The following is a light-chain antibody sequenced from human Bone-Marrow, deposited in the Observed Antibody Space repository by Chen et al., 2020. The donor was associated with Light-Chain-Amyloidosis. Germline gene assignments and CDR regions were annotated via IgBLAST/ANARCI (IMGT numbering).Light chain of an antibody. CDR3: QSADSSGTYEVI. CDR2: RDT. J-gene: IGLJ2*01. Sequence: SYELTHPPPLSVSPGQTARIPSSGDDLPTKYAYWYQQKPGQAPVLVIHRDTERPSGISERFSGSSSGTTATLTISGVQAEDEADYHCQSADSSGTYEVIFGGGTKLTVL. V-gene: IGLV3-25*03. CDR1: DLPTKY.